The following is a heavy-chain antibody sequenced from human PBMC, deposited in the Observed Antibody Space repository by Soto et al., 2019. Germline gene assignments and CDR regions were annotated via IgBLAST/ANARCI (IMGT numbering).Heavy chain of an antibody. CDR2: ISYDGSSK. J-gene: IGHJ4*02. CDR1: GFTFSTYG. D-gene: IGHD2-15*01. CDR3: AKASGGYCSGGSCYLDYFDY. V-gene: IGHV3-30*18. Sequence: QVQLVESGGGVVQPGRSLRLSCAASGFTFSTYGMHWVRQAPGKGLEWVAVISYDGSSKFYADSVKGRFTISRDNSRNTLDLQMNSLRAEDTAVYYCAKASGGYCSGGSCYLDYFDYWGQGTLVTVSS.